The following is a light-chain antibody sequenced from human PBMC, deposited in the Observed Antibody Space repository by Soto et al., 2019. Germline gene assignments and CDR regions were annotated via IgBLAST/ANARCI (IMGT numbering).Light chain of an antibody. Sequence: EVVLTQSPGTLSLSPGERATLSCRASQSVSRRYLAWYQQKPGQAPRLLIFGPSSRATGIPDRFSGSGSGTDFPLTISSLEPEDFAVYYCLQYDTSPPRYTFGHGTKLEIK. J-gene: IGKJ2*01. CDR2: GPS. CDR1: QSVSRRY. V-gene: IGKV3-20*01. CDR3: LQYDTSPPRYT.